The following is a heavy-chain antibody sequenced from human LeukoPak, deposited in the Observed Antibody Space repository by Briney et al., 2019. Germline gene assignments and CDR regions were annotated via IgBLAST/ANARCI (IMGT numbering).Heavy chain of an antibody. Sequence: GGSLRLSCAASGFTFSSYAMSWVRQAPGKGLEWVSAISGSGGSTYYADSVKGRFTISRDNSKNTLYLQMNSLRAEGTAVYYCAKDLIPSSLGEGMDVWGQGTTVTVSS. CDR3: AKDLIPSSLGEGMDV. CDR2: ISGSGGST. V-gene: IGHV3-23*01. D-gene: IGHD3-16*01. CDR1: GFTFSSYA. J-gene: IGHJ6*02.